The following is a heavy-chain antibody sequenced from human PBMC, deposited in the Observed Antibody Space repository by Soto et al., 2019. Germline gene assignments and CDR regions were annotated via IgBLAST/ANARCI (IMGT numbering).Heavy chain of an antibody. CDR2: INHTGSS. J-gene: IGHJ4*02. V-gene: IGHV4-34*01. CDR1: GGSFSGYY. CDR3: ARGWGTIFDY. Sequence: QVQLQQWGAGLLKPSETLSLTCAVYGGSFSGYYWNWIRQPPGKGLEWIGEINHTGSSNYNPSLKSRVNISVDTSKNQFSLKLSSVTAADTAVYYCARGWGTIFDYWGQGTLVTVSS. D-gene: IGHD7-27*01.